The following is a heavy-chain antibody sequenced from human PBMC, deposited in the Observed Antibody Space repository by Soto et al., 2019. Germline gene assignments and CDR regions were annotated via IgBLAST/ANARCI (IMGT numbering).Heavy chain of an antibody. J-gene: IGHJ4*02. Sequence: GGSLRLSCAASGFTFSSYAMSWVRQAPGKGLEWVSAISGSGGSTYYADSVKGRFTISRDNSKNTLYLQMNSLRAEDTAVYYCAKDITMIVVVITGNFDYWGQGTLVTSPQ. CDR3: AKDITMIVVVITGNFDY. V-gene: IGHV3-23*01. CDR2: ISGSGGST. CDR1: GFTFSSYA. D-gene: IGHD3-22*01.